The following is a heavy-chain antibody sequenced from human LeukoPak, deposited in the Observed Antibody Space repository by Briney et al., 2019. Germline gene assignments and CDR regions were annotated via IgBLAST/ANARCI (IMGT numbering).Heavy chain of an antibody. CDR3: ARLTGYEGLVDY. Sequence: RSSETLSLTCTVSGGSISSYYWSWIRQPPGKGLEWIGYIYYSGSTNYNPSLKSRVTISVDTSKNQFSLKLSSVTAADTAVYYCARLTGYEGLVDYWGQGTLVTVSS. J-gene: IGHJ4*02. CDR1: GGSISSYY. D-gene: IGHD3-9*01. V-gene: IGHV4-59*01. CDR2: IYYSGST.